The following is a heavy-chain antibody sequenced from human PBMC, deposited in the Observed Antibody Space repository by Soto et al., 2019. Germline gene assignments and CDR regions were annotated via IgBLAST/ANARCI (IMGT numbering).Heavy chain of an antibody. CDR2: IYPYNGNT. Sequence: APGQGLEWMAWIYPYNGNTNYAQKFLGRVTLTTDTSTSTAYMDLRSLTADDTAIYYCARDLNGAAGGGYWCQGTLVTVSS. CDR3: ARDLNGAAGGGY. D-gene: IGHD6-13*01. V-gene: IGHV1-18*01. J-gene: IGHJ4*02.